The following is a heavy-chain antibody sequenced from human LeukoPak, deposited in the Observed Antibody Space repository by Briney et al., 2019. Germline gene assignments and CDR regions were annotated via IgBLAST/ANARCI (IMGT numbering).Heavy chain of an antibody. V-gene: IGHV3-9*01. Sequence: PGGSLRLSCAASGFTFDDYAMHWVRQAPGKGLEWDSGISWNSGSIGYADSVKGRFTISRDNAKNSLYLQMNSLRAEDTALYYCAKDNGQGLTLDYWGQGTLVTVSS. CDR2: ISWNSGSI. CDR1: GFTFDDYA. CDR3: AKDNGQGLTLDY. D-gene: IGHD6-19*01. J-gene: IGHJ4*02.